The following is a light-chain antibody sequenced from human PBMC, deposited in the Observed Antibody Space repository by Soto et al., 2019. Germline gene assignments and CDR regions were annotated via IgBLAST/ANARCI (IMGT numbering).Light chain of an antibody. CDR1: SSDVGSYNY. CDR2: DVT. CDR3: SSYTSCSTPYV. J-gene: IGLJ1*01. V-gene: IGLV2-14*01. Sequence: QSALTQPASVSGSPGQSITISCTGTSSDVGSYNYVSWYQQHPVKAPKLMIYDVTNRPSGVSDRFSGSKSGNTASLTISGLQAEDEADYYCSSYTSCSTPYVFGTGTKLTVL.